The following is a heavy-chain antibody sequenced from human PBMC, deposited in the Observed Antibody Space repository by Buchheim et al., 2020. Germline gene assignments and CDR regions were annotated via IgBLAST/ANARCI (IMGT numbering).Heavy chain of an antibody. CDR2: VAPEDDEV. CDR3: ATGTFYYDTSGYSTEYFQY. D-gene: IGHD3-22*01. J-gene: IGHJ1*01. V-gene: IGHV1-69-2*01. CDR1: GNTFTDFY. Sequence: EVQLVQSGAEVKKPGATVKISCKVSGNTFTDFYIHWVQQAPGKGLEWMGLVAPEDDEVSYAEKFQGRVTMTADTSRDTAYMELSSLRSEDTAVYYCATGTFYYDTSGYSTEYFQYWGQGTL.